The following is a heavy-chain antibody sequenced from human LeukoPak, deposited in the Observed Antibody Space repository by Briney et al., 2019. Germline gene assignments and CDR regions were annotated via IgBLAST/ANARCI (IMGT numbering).Heavy chain of an antibody. CDR2: IWYDGSNK. J-gene: IGHJ4*02. V-gene: IGHV3-33*06. CDR3: AKAAQSRLRYYGSGSYEDY. D-gene: IGHD3-10*01. CDR1: GFTFSSYG. Sequence: PGGSLRLSCAASGFTFSSYGMHWVRQAPGKGLEWVAVIWYDGSNKYYADSVKGRFTISRDNSKNTLYLQMNRLRAEDTAVYYCAKAAQSRLRYYGSGSYEDYWGQGTLVTVSS.